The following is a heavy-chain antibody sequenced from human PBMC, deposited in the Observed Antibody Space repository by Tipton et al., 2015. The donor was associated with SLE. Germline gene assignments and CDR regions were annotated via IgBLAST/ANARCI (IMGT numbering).Heavy chain of an antibody. D-gene: IGHD6-13*01. CDR1: GDSITTSNYY. Sequence: TLSLTCIVSGDSITTSNYYWDWIRQPPGKGLEWIGSIFHTGSTYYNPSLRSRVTISVDTSENQFSLKLRSVTAADTAVYYCARVNRVAADVDFWGQGTLVAVSS. CDR2: IFHTGST. J-gene: IGHJ4*02. V-gene: IGHV4-39*07. CDR3: ARVNRVAADVDF.